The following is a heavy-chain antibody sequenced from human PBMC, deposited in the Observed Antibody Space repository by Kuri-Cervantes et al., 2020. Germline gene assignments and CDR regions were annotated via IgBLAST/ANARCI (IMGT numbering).Heavy chain of an antibody. D-gene: IGHD6-6*01. V-gene: IGHV3-43D*04. J-gene: IGHJ4*02. Sequence: GESLKISCAASGFTFADYGMHWVRQVPGKGLEWVSFISWDGGSTYYVDSVKGRFTISRDNSKNSLYLQMNSLRAEDTAVYYCARDRVSSLDYWGQGTLVTVSS. CDR3: ARDRVSSLDY. CDR1: GFTFADYG. CDR2: ISWDGGST.